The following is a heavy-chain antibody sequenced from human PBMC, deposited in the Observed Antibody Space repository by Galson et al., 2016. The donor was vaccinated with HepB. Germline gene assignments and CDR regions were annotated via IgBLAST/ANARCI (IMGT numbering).Heavy chain of an antibody. CDR1: GGSISGRNW. V-gene: IGHV4-4*02. Sequence: SETLSLTCAVSGGSISGRNWWSWVRQAPGKGLEWIGEIYHTGSTKYKPSLKSRVTISVDKSKNQFSLKLTSVTAADTAVYYCVRDAPIHAFDIWGQGTMVTGSS. CDR2: IYHTGST. J-gene: IGHJ3*02. CDR3: VRDAPIHAFDI.